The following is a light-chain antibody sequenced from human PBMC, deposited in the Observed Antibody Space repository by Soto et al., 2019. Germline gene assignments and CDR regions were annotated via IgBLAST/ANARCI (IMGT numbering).Light chain of an antibody. CDR2: DAS. CDR3: QQYNTYSSLT. Sequence: IQINQSPSTLSASVGERVTITCRVSQSISSLLAWYQQKLGRAPRLLIYDASSLESGVPSRFSGSGYGTEFTLTISSLQPDDFATYYCQQYNTYSSLTVGGGTKV. J-gene: IGKJ4*01. V-gene: IGKV1-5*01. CDR1: QSISSL.